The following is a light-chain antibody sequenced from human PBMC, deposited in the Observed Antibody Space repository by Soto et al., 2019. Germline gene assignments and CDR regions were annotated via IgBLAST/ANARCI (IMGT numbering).Light chain of an antibody. CDR1: SSDVGGYNY. V-gene: IGLV2-8*01. CDR3: SSYAGSNGV. Sequence: SARNKPPSASGAPVDGVTICCTRTSSDVGGYNYVSWYQQRPGKAPKLMIYEVSKRPPGVPDRFSGSKSGNTESLTVSGLQAEDEADYYCSSYAGSNGVFGTGTKVTVL. J-gene: IGLJ1*01. CDR2: EVS.